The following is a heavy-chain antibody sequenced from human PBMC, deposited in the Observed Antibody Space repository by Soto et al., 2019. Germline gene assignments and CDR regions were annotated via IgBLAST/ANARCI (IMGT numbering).Heavy chain of an antibody. D-gene: IGHD1-26*01. CDR3: ARQGGWFDP. J-gene: IGHJ5*02. CDR2: IYYSGST. CDR1: GGSIRSYY. V-gene: IGHV4-59*08. Sequence: QVQLQESGPGLVKPSETLSLTCTVSGGSIRSYYWSWIRQPPGKGLEWIGSIYYSGSTNYKPSLKSRVPISVDTSQNPFSLTLNSVPAADTAVYYCARQGGWFDPWGQGTLVTVSS.